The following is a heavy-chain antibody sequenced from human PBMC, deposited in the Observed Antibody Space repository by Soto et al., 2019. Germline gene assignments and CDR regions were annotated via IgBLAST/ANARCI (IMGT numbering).Heavy chain of an antibody. V-gene: IGHV4-34*01. J-gene: IGHJ4*02. D-gene: IGHD6-13*01. CDR3: ARGSRIAAVRRDYFDY. Sequence: QVQLQQWGAGLLKPSETLSLTCAVYGGSFSGYYWSWIRQPPGKGLEWIGEINHSGSTNYNPSLKSRFTISVDTSKNQFSLKLSSVTAADTAVYYCARGSRIAAVRRDYFDYWGQGTLVTVSS. CDR2: INHSGST. CDR1: GGSFSGYY.